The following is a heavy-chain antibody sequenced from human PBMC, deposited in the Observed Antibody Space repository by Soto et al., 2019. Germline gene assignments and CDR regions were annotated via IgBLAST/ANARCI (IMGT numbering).Heavy chain of an antibody. CDR2: FYPGDSTS. J-gene: IGHJ3*02. CDR1: GYSFISYW. V-gene: IGHV5-51*01. D-gene: IGHD2-2*03. CDR3: ARIIGYCRNNDCSWTVDI. Sequence: GESLEISCKTSGYSFISYWVAWVRQKPGKGLEWMGTFYPGDSTSTYSPSFQGQVTISVDKSISTAYLHLSSLKASDTAMYYCARIIGYCRNNDCSWTVDIWGQGTTVTVSS.